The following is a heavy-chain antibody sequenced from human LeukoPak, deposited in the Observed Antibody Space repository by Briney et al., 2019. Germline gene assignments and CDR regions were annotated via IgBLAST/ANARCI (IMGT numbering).Heavy chain of an antibody. Sequence: PSETLSLTCTVSGYSISSGYYWGWIRQPPGKGLEWIGSIYSSGSTYYNASLQSRVTISIETSKNQISLRLNSVTAADTAMYYCAKSGGYGLIDYWGQGTLVTVSS. CDR2: IYSSGST. V-gene: IGHV4-38-2*02. CDR3: AKSGGYGLIDY. CDR1: GYSISSGYY. D-gene: IGHD1-26*01. J-gene: IGHJ4*02.